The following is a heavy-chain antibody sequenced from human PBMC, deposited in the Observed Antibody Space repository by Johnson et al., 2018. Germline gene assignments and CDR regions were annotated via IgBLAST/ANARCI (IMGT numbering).Heavy chain of an antibody. Sequence: QVQLVQSGGGVVQPGRSLRLSCAASGFIFSSYGMHWVRQAPVKGLEWVEVISYDGSNKYYADSVKGRFIISRDNSKNTLYLQMNSLRAEDTAVYYCGKSGAVAGTFGGSGYYYYMDVWGKGTTVTVSS. CDR2: ISYDGSNK. D-gene: IGHD6-19*01. J-gene: IGHJ6*03. V-gene: IGHV3-30*18. CDR1: GFIFSSYG. CDR3: GKSGAVAGTFGGSGYYYYMDV.